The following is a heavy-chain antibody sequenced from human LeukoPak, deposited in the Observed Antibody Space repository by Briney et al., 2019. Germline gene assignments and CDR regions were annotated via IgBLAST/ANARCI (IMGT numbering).Heavy chain of an antibody. CDR1: GGSISSYY. CDR3: ARDLGYSSSWYFDY. J-gene: IGHJ4*02. D-gene: IGHD6-13*01. Sequence: SETLSLTCTVSGGSISSYYWSWIRQPAGKGLEWIGRIYTSGSTNYNPSLRSRVTMSVDTSKNQFSLKLSSVTAADTAVYYCARDLGYSSSWYFDYWGQGTLVTVSS. V-gene: IGHV4-4*07. CDR2: IYTSGST.